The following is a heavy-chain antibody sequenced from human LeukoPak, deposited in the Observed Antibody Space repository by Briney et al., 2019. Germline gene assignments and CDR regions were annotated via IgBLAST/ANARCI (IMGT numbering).Heavy chain of an antibody. CDR2: IHSGGTT. D-gene: IGHD4-17*01. V-gene: IGHV3-53*01. Sequence: GGSLRLSCAASGFTVSTNYVSWVRQAPGKGLEWVSVIHSGGTTYYTDSVKGRFTISRDNSKNTVYLQMSSLRAEDTAVYYCAKVTVHDYGDPNFDYWGQGTLVTVSS. CDR3: AKVTVHDYGDPNFDY. J-gene: IGHJ4*02. CDR1: GFTVSTNY.